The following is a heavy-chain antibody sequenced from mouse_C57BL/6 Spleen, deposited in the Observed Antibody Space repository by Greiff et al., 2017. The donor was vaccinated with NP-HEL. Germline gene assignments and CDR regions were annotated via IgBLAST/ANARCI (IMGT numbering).Heavy chain of an antibody. V-gene: IGHV1-15*01. CDR1: GYTFTDYE. J-gene: IGHJ4*01. Sequence: QVQLQQSGAELVRPGASVTLSCKASGYTFTDYEMHWVKQTPVHGLEWIGAIDPETGGTAYNQKFKGKAILTADKSSSQAYMELRSLTSEDSAVYYGTSVAQAIYYAMDYWGQGTSVTVSS. D-gene: IGHD3-2*02. CDR3: TSVAQAIYYAMDY. CDR2: IDPETGGT.